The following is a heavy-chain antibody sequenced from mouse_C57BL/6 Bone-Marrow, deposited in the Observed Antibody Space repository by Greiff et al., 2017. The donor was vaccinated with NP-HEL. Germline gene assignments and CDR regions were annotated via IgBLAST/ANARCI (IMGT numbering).Heavy chain of an antibody. CDR1: GYTFTDYY. V-gene: IGHV1-26*01. CDR2: INPNNGGT. CDR3: ARWPYYGSKGDY. J-gene: IGHJ2*01. D-gene: IGHD1-1*01. Sequence: VQLQQSGPELVKPGASVKISCKASGYTFTDYYMNWVKQSHGKSLEWIGDINPNNGGTSYNQKFKGKATLTVDKSSSTAYMELRSLTSEDSAVYYCARWPYYGSKGDYWGKGTTLTVSS.